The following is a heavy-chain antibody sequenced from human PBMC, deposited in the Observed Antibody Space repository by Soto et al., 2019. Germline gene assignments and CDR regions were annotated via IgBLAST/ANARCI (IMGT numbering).Heavy chain of an antibody. D-gene: IGHD2-15*01. CDR1: GDSVSSNSAA. CDR3: ARAEVGYCSGGSCEDAFDI. Sequence: PSQTLSLTCAISGDSVSSNSAAWNWIRQSPSRGLKWPGRTYYRSKWYNDYAVSVKSRITINPDTSKNQFSLQLNSVTPEDTAVYYCARAEVGYCSGGSCEDAFDIWGQGTMVTVSS. J-gene: IGHJ3*02. V-gene: IGHV6-1*01. CDR2: TYYRSKWYN.